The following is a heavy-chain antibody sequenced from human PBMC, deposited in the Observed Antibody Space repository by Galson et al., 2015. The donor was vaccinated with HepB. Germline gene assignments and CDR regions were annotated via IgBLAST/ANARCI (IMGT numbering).Heavy chain of an antibody. CDR2: ISDDGNRR. J-gene: IGHJ3*01. D-gene: IGHD2-15*01. V-gene: IGHV3-30-3*02. CDR1: GFPFTAYA. CDR3: ASVAWRINPGFDV. Sequence: SLRLSCAASGFPFTAYAMHWVRQTPGKGLEWVAKISDDGNRRDYGDSVKGRFTISRDNSKNTLYLQMNSLKPEDTALYYCASVAWRINPGFDVCGQGTTVIVSS.